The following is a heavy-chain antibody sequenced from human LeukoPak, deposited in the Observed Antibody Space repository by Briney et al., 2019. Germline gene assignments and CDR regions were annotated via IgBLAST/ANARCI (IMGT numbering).Heavy chain of an antibody. D-gene: IGHD5-12*01. V-gene: IGHV4-34*01. CDR1: GGSFSGYY. CDR2: INHSGST. Sequence: SETLSLTCAVYGGSFSGYYWSWIRQPAGKGLEWIGEINHSGSTNYNPSLKSRVTISVDTSKNQFSLKLSSVTAADTAVYYCAKKDRGNSGYYYYYMDVWGKGTTVTVSS. J-gene: IGHJ6*03. CDR3: AKKDRGNSGYYYYYMDV.